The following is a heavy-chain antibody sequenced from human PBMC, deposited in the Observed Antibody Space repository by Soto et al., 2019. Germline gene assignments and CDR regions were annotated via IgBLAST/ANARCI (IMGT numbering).Heavy chain of an antibody. V-gene: IGHV1-69*02. CDR3: ARGPLVVLNYFES. CDR2: IFPLTDIP. Sequence: QVQLVQSGTEVKKPGSSVKVSCKASGGTFRNYPINWVRQPPGQGLEWMGSIFPLTDIPDYAQNFQARLTVSAAKATSTAYMELSSLTSDDTAMYFCARGPLVVLNYFESWGQGTLVTVSS. J-gene: IGHJ4*02. CDR1: GGTFRNYP.